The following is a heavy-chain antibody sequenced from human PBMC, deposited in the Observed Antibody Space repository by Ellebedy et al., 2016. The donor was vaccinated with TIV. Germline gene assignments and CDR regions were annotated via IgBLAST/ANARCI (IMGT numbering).Heavy chain of an antibody. CDR1: GFSFSTYV. D-gene: IGHD3-22*01. J-gene: IGHJ4*02. CDR3: VYGSGYSHYFDY. V-gene: IGHV3-23*01. CDR2: ISDSGANT. Sequence: GESLKISCAASGFSFSTYVMSWVRQAPEKGLEWVSAISDSGANTYYADSVQGRFIISRDNSKNTLYLQMNSLRAEDTAVYYCVYGSGYSHYFDYWGQGTLVTVSS.